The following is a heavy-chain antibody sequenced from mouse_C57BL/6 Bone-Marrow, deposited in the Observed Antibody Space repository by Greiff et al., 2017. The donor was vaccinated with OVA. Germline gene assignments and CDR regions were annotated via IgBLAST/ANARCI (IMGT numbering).Heavy chain of an antibody. J-gene: IGHJ1*03. CDR3: ARKVDYYGSSLYWYFDV. Sequence: QVQLQQSGPELVKPGASVKISCKASGYAFSSSWMNWVKQRPGKGLEWIGRIYPGDGDTNYNWKFKGKATLTADKSSSTAYMQLSSLTSEDSAVYFCARKVDYYGSSLYWYFDVWGTGTTVTVSS. CDR2: IYPGDGDT. V-gene: IGHV1-82*01. D-gene: IGHD1-1*01. CDR1: GYAFSSSW.